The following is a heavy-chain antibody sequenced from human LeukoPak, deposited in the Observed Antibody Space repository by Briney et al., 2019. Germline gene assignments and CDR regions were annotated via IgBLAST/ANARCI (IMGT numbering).Heavy chain of an antibody. D-gene: IGHD3-3*01. CDR2: IKQDGSEK. J-gene: IGHJ4*02. V-gene: IGHV3-7*05. CDR1: GFTFSSYW. CDR3: ARDMSGVVIIGSNKGDY. Sequence: GGSLRLSCAASGFTFSSYWMSWVRQAPGKGLEWVANIKQDGSEKYCVDSVKGRFTISRDNAKNSLYLQMNSLRAEDTAVYCCARDMSGVVIIGSNKGDYWGQGTLVTVSS.